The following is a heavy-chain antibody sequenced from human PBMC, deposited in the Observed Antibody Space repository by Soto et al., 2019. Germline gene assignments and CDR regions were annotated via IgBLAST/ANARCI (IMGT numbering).Heavy chain of an antibody. CDR1: GGSISSYY. Sequence: SETLSLTCTVSGGSISSYYWSWIRQPPGKGLEWIGYIYYSGSTNYNPSLKSRVTISVDTSKNQFSLKLSSVTAADTAVYYCARSSSLDPIYYYYYVMDVCGQGTTVTVSS. CDR3: ARSSSLDPIYYYYYVMDV. V-gene: IGHV4-59*01. CDR2: IYYSGST. J-gene: IGHJ6*02. D-gene: IGHD6-13*01.